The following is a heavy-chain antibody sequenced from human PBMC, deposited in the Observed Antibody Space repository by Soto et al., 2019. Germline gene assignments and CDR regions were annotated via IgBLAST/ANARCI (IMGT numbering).Heavy chain of an antibody. Sequence: PSETLSLTCTVSGGSISSYYWSWIRQPPGKGLEWIGYIYYSGSTNYNPSLKSRVTISVDTSKNQFSLKLSSVTAADTAVYYCARALNWGLFDYWGQGTLVTVS. CDR2: IYYSGST. J-gene: IGHJ4*02. D-gene: IGHD7-27*01. CDR1: GGSISSYY. CDR3: ARALNWGLFDY. V-gene: IGHV4-59*01.